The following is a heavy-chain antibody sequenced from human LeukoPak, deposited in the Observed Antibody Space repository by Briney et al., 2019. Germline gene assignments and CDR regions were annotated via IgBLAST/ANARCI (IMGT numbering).Heavy chain of an antibody. CDR3: ARGRYYDFWSGCILDY. CDR2: INHSGST. Sequence: SETLSLTCAVYGGSFSGYYWSWIRQPPGKGLEWIGEINHSGSTNYNPSLKSRVTISVDTSKNQFSLKLSSVTAADTAVYYCARGRYYDFWSGCILDYWGQGTLVTVSS. J-gene: IGHJ4*02. V-gene: IGHV4-34*01. D-gene: IGHD3-3*01. CDR1: GGSFSGYY.